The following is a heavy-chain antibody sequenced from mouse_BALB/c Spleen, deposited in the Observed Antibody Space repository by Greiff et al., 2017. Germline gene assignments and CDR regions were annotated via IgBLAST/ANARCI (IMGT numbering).Heavy chain of an antibody. CDR2: IAPGSGST. Sequence: DLVKPGASVKLSCKASGYTFTSYWINWIKQRPGQGLEWIGRIAPGSGSTYYNEMFKGKATLTVDTSSSTAYIQLSSLSSEDSAVYFCASLLYYDYDGGGLYYAMDYWGQGTSVTVSS. CDR1: GYTFTSYW. CDR3: ASLLYYDYDGGGLYYAMDY. J-gene: IGHJ4*01. D-gene: IGHD2-4*01. V-gene: IGHV1S41*01.